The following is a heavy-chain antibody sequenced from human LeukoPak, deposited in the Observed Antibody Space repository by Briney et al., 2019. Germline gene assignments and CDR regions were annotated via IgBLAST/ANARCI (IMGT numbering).Heavy chain of an antibody. J-gene: IGHJ4*02. CDR3: ARDTGYNTFDY. Sequence: GGSLRLSCAASGFTFSNYWMSWVRQAPGKGLEWVANIKEDGSDKYYVNSVNGRFTISRDNAKNSQYLQMNSLRAGDTAVYYCARDTGYNTFDYWGQGTLVTVSS. D-gene: IGHD5-24*01. V-gene: IGHV3-7*05. CDR1: GFTFSNYW. CDR2: IKEDGSDK.